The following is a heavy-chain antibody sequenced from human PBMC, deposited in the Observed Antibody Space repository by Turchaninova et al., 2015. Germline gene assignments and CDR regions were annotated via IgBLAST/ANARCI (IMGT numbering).Heavy chain of an antibody. CDR3: ASSQLWYNWFDP. CDR2: FIRRGST. Sequence: QVQLQQWGAGLLKPSETLSLTCAVYGGSFSGYSWSWIRQPPGKGLEWIGEFIRRGSTKYNTSLKSRFTLSVDTSKNKFYLKLSSVTAADTAVYYGASSQLWYNWFDPWGQGTLVTVSS. D-gene: IGHD5-18*01. J-gene: IGHJ5*02. CDR1: GGSFSGYS. V-gene: IGHV4-34*12.